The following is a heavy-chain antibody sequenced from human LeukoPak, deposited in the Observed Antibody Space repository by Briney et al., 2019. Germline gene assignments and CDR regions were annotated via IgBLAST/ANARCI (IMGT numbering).Heavy chain of an antibody. J-gene: IGHJ4*02. CDR3: ARDFVGAWDY. Sequence: PGGSLRLSCAASGFTFSSYAMHWVRQAPGKGLEWVAVISYDGSNKYYADSVKGRFTISRDNSKNTLYLQMNSLRAEDTAVYYCARDFVGAWDYWGQGTLVTVSS. V-gene: IGHV3-30*04. D-gene: IGHD1-26*01. CDR2: ISYDGSNK. CDR1: GFTFSSYA.